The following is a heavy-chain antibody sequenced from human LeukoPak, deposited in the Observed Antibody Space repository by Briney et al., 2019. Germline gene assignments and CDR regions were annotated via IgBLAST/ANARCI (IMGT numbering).Heavy chain of an antibody. CDR1: GGSIRSYY. CDR3: ARDLGYYFDY. J-gene: IGHJ4*02. V-gene: IGHV4-59*01. Sequence: SETLSLTCSVSGGSIRSYYWSWIRQPPGKGLEWIGYIYYSGSTNYNPSLKSRVTISVDTSKNQFSLKLSSVTAADTAVYYCARDLGYYFDYWGQGTLVTVSS. D-gene: IGHD7-27*01. CDR2: IYYSGST.